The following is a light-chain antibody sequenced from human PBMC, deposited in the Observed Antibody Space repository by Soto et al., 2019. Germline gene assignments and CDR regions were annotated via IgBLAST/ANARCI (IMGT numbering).Light chain of an antibody. J-gene: IGKJ5*01. CDR1: QSVLYSSNNKNY. CDR3: QQYYSTPIT. Sequence: DIVMTQSPDSLAVSLGERATINCKSSQSVLYSSNNKNYLAWYQQKPGQPPKLLIYWASTRESGVPDRFSGSGSRTDFTLTISRLQAEDVAVYYCQQYYSTPITFGQGTRLESK. V-gene: IGKV4-1*01. CDR2: WAS.